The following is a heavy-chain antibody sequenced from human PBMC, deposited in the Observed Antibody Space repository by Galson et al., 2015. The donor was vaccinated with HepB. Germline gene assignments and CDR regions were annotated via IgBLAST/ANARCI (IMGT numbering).Heavy chain of an antibody. J-gene: IGHJ4*02. Sequence: SVKVSCKVSGYTLTTLSIYWVRQTPGKGLEWMGGFDPEDGKTIYAQKFQGRVTMTEDNSTGTAYMELSSLISEDTAVYYCASAYLVYYYSDSGYRFDYWGQGTLVTVSS. V-gene: IGHV1-24*01. CDR1: GYTLTTLS. CDR3: ASAYLVYYYSDSGYRFDY. CDR2: FDPEDGKT. D-gene: IGHD3-22*01.